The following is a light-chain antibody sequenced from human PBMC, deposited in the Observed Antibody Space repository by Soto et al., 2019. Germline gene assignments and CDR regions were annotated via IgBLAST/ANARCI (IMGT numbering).Light chain of an antibody. Sequence: DIVLTQSPAPLSLSPGNRATLSCRATQSLTNSYIAWYQLKPGQAPRLLIYDTSSRATGIPDRFSGSGSGTDFTLTITRLEPEDFAVLYCQQYGTSEIIFGQGTRLEI. CDR2: DTS. CDR1: QSLTNSY. V-gene: IGKV3-20*01. CDR3: QQYGTSEII. J-gene: IGKJ5*01.